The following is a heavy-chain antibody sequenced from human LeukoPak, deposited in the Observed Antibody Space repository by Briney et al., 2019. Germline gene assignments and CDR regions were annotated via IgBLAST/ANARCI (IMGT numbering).Heavy chain of an antibody. CDR1: GGSFSGYY. J-gene: IGHJ3*02. Sequence: SETLSLTCAVYGGSFSGYYWSWIRQPPGKGLEWIGEINHSGSTNYNPSLKSRVTISVDTSKNQFSLKLSSVTAADTAVYYCARAHSGYDQDAFDIWGQGTMVTVSS. CDR3: ARAHSGYDQDAFDI. V-gene: IGHV4-34*01. D-gene: IGHD5-12*01. CDR2: INHSGST.